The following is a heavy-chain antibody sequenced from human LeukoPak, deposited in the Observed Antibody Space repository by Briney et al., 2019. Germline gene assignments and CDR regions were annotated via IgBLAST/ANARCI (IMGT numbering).Heavy chain of an antibody. V-gene: IGHV3-74*01. CDR3: ATDYYVSGSYYRLFY. J-gene: IGHJ4*02. CDR1: GFTFSSYW. Sequence: GGSLRLSCAASGFTFSSYWMHWVRQAPGKGLVWVSGINSDGGTTTYADSVKGRFTISRDNAKSTLYLQMNNLRAEDTAIYYCATDYYVSGSYYRLFYWGQGTMVTVSS. D-gene: IGHD3-10*01. CDR2: INSDGGTT.